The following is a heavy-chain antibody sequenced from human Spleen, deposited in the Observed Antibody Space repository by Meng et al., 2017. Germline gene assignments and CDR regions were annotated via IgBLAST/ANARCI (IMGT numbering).Heavy chain of an antibody. CDR3: ARANLVRGILDT. Sequence: VQLQQWGAGRLEPSETLSLTCVVSGGSFSDYYWSWIRQPPGKGLEWIGEINHSGSTNYNPSLESRATISVDTSQNNLSLKLSSVTAADSAVYYCARANLVRGILDTWGQGTLVTVSS. CDR1: GGSFSDYY. V-gene: IGHV4-34*01. D-gene: IGHD3-10*01. CDR2: INHSGST. J-gene: IGHJ5*02.